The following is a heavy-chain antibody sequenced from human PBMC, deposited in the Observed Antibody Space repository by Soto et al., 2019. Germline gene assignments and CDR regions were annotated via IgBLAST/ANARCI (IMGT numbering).Heavy chain of an antibody. V-gene: IGHV1-18*01. CDR2: ISAYNGNT. J-gene: IGHJ2*01. Sequence: QVQLVQSGAEVKKPGASVKVSCKASGYTFTSYGISWVRQAPGQGLEWMGWISAYNGNTNYAQKLQGRVTMTTDTSTSTAYMELRSLRSDATAVYYCARDSTLLAYGAYYWYFDLWGRGTLVTVSS. CDR3: ARDSTLLAYGAYYWYFDL. CDR1: GYTFTSYG. D-gene: IGHD4-17*01.